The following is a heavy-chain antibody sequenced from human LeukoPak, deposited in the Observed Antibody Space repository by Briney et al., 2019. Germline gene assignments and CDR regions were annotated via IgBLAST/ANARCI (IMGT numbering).Heavy chain of an antibody. Sequence: PSETLSLTCAVYGGSFSGYYWSWIRQPPGKGLEWIGEISHSGSTNYNPSLKSRVTISVDTSKNQFSLKLSSVTAADTAVYYCARGRTWMTTVTTRWFDPWGQGTLVTVSS. V-gene: IGHV4-34*01. CDR1: GGSFSGYY. D-gene: IGHD4-17*01. CDR2: ISHSGST. J-gene: IGHJ5*02. CDR3: ARGRTWMTTVTTRWFDP.